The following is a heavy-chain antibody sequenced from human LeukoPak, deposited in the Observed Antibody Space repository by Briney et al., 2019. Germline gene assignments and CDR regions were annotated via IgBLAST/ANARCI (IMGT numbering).Heavy chain of an antibody. D-gene: IGHD4-17*01. V-gene: IGHV3-30*04. CDR1: GFTFSSYA. Sequence: GGSLRLSCAASGFTFSSYAMHWVRQAPGRGLEWVAVISYDGSNKYYADSVKGRFTISRDNSKNTLYLQMNSLRAEDTAVYYCARIDYGDYGLGYWGQGTLVTVSS. CDR2: ISYDGSNK. J-gene: IGHJ4*02. CDR3: ARIDYGDYGLGY.